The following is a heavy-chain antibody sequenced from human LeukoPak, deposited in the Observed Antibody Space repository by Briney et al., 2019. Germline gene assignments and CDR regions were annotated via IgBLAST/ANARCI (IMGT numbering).Heavy chain of an antibody. Sequence: PGASLRLSCVASGFTFRDYSMAWVRQVPGGGLEWVSAIARDDYTVYPDPLKGRFTISRDNSRKTLYLQMNSLRAEDTAVYYCVKERDRGTDVADDFDFWGQGTLVTVSS. CDR3: VKERDRGTDVADDFDF. CDR2: IARDDYT. D-gene: IGHD6-19*01. J-gene: IGHJ4*02. V-gene: IGHV3-23*01. CDR1: GFTFRDYS.